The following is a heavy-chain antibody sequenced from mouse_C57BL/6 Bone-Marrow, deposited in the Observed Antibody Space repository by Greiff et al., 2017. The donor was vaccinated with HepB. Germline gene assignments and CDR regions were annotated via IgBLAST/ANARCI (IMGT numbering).Heavy chain of an antibody. CDR3: ARSLGCVAY. D-gene: IGHD3-3*01. Sequence: QVQLKQPGAELVKPGASVKLSCKASGYTFTSYWMHWVKQRPGQGLEWIGMIHPNSGSTNYNEKFKSKATLTVDKSSSTAYMQLSSLTSEDSAVYYCARSLGCVAYWGQGTLVTVSA. CDR2: IHPNSGST. CDR1: GYTFTSYW. J-gene: IGHJ3*01. V-gene: IGHV1-64*01.